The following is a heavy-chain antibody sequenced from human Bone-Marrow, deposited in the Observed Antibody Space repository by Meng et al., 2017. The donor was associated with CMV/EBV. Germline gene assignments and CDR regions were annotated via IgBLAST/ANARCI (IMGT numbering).Heavy chain of an antibody. CDR2: INHSGST. D-gene: IGHD1-1*01. CDR1: GGSFSGYY. Sequence: SQTLSLTCAVYGGSFSGYYWSWIRQPPGKGLEWIGEINHSGSTNYNPSLKSRVTISVDTSKNQFSLKLSSVTAADTAVYYCARVWRAGYYYYGMDVWGQGTTVTVSS. CDR3: ARVWRAGYYYYGMDV. V-gene: IGHV4-34*01. J-gene: IGHJ6*02.